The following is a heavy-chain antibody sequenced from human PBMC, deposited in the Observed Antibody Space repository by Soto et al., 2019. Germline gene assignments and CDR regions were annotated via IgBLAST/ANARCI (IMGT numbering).Heavy chain of an antibody. J-gene: IGHJ3*02. V-gene: IGHV4-39*01. CDR1: SASIGTSRCK. D-gene: IGHD1-26*01. CDR2: IKYSGTT. Sequence: LSLNCFIRSASIGTSRCKSASVRQTPGKGLEWIASIKYSGTTFYNPSLKSRVTLSVDTSKNQFALKLSSVTAAETAVYYCASHGISGSYRDAHSIRGQRTIVTVS. CDR3: ASHGISGSYRDAHSI.